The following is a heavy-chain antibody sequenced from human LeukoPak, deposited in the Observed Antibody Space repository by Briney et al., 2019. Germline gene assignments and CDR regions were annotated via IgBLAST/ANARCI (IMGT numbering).Heavy chain of an antibody. Sequence: SETLSLTCTFSGGSISSYYWSWLRQPPGKGLEWIGYIYYSGSTNYNPSLKSRVTISVDTSKNQFSLKLSSVTAADTAVYYCARQSLRKPAMVFGYWGQGTLVTVSS. J-gene: IGHJ4*02. D-gene: IGHD5-18*01. CDR3: ARQSLRKPAMVFGY. CDR2: IYYSGST. CDR1: GGSISSYY. V-gene: IGHV4-59*08.